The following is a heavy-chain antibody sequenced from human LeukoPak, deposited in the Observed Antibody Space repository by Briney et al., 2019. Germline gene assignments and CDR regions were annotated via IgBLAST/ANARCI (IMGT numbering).Heavy chain of an antibody. J-gene: IGHJ3*02. D-gene: IGHD6-13*01. Sequence: GGSLRLSCAASGFTFSSYGMHWVRQAPGKGLEWVAVIWYDGSNKYYADSVKGRFTISRDNSKNTLYLQMNSLRAEDTAVYYCAREVIAAAGTGASDIWGQGTMVTVSS. CDR3: AREVIAAAGTGASDI. CDR1: GFTFSSYG. V-gene: IGHV3-33*01. CDR2: IWYDGSNK.